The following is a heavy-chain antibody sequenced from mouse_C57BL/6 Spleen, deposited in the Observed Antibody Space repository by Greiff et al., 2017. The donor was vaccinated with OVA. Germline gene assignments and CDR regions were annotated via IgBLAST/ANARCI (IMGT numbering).Heavy chain of an antibody. CDR1: GYTFTSYW. Sequence: QVQLQQPGAELVRPGSSVKLSCKASGYTFTSYWMHWVKQRPIQGLEWIGNIDPSDSETHYNQKFKDKATLTVDKSSSTAYMQLSSLTSEDSAVYYCARGNLRYYFDYWGKGTTLTVSS. CDR2: IDPSDSET. V-gene: IGHV1-52*01. D-gene: IGHD1-1*01. CDR3: ARGNLRYYFDY. J-gene: IGHJ2*01.